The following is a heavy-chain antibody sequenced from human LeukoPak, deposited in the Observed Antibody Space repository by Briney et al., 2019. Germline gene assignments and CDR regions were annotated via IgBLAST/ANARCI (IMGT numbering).Heavy chain of an antibody. D-gene: IGHD6-19*01. J-gene: IGHJ6*03. CDR1: GGSISSYY. V-gene: IGHV4-59*01. Sequence: SETLSLTCTVSGGSISSYYWSWIRQPPGEGLQWIGYIYYSGSTNYNPSLKSRVTISVDTSKNQFSLKLSSVTAADTAVYYCARGAVAGTSYYYYYYYMDVWGKGTTVTVSS. CDR3: ARGAVAGTSYYYYYYYMDV. CDR2: IYYSGST.